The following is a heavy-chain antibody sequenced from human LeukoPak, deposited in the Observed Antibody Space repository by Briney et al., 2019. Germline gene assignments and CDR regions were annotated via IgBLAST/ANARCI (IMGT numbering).Heavy chain of an antibody. Sequence: SETLSLTCTVSGGSISSYYWSWIRQPPGKGLEWIGYIYYSGSINYNPSLKSRVTISVDTSKNQFSLKLSSVTAADTAVYYCARDYYDSSGYFLAFDYWGQGTLVTVSS. CDR1: GGSISSYY. V-gene: IGHV4-59*01. D-gene: IGHD3-22*01. J-gene: IGHJ4*02. CDR3: ARDYYDSSGYFLAFDY. CDR2: IYYSGSI.